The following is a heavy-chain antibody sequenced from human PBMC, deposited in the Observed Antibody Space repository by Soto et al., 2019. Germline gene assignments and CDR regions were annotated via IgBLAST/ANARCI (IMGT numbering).Heavy chain of an antibody. J-gene: IGHJ6*01. Sequence: EVQLVESGGGLVQPGGSLRLTCAASGFTFSRYWMSWVRQAPGKGLEWVANIKQDGSEKYYVDSVKGRFTISRDNAKNSLYLQMNGLGAEDTAVYYCARDSVGDTRAPNYYGMDVWGQGTTVTVSS. V-gene: IGHV3-7*01. D-gene: IGHD1-26*01. CDR2: IKQDGSEK. CDR3: ARDSVGDTRAPNYYGMDV. CDR1: GFTFSRYW.